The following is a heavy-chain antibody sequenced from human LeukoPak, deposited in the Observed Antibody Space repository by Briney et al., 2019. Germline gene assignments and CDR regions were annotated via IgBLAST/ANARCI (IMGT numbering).Heavy chain of an antibody. CDR1: GYTFTSYG. J-gene: IGHJ4*02. Sequence: HGASVKVSCKASGYTFTSYGISWVRQAPGQGLEWMGWISAYNGNTNYAQKLQGRVTMTTNTSTSTAYMELRSLRSDDTAVYYCARPTDYGGTYYFDYWGQGTLVTVSS. CDR2: ISAYNGNT. D-gene: IGHD4-23*01. CDR3: ARPTDYGGTYYFDY. V-gene: IGHV1-18*01.